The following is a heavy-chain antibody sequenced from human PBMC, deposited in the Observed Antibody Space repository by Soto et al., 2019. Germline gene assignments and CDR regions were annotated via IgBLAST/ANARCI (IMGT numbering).Heavy chain of an antibody. CDR1: SDPTGTHN. J-gene: IGHJ6*02. D-gene: IGHD3-10*01. V-gene: IGHV4-59*08. CDR3: VRQGIGPLHGLVDV. CDR2: IYETGST. Sequence: QVQLQESGPGMVKPSETLSLTCTVSSDPTGTHNWGWIRQTPGKGLEWIGYIYETGSTSYNPSLNSRVTISLDRSTKQLSLKLSSATAADTAMYHCVRQGIGPLHGLVDVWGRGTTVTVSS.